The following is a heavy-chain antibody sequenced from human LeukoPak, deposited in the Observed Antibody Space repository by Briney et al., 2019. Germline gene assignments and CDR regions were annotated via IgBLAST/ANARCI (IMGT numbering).Heavy chain of an antibody. D-gene: IGHD3-9*01. Sequence: GGSLRLSCAASGFTFSSYAMHWVRQAPGKGLEWVAVISYDGSNKYYADSVKGRFTISRDNSENTLYLQMNSLRTEDTAMYYCARDALTGYYSPGYYFDYWGQGTLVTVSS. CDR1: GFTFSSYA. CDR3: ARDALTGYYSPGYYFDY. V-gene: IGHV3-30-3*01. J-gene: IGHJ4*02. CDR2: ISYDGSNK.